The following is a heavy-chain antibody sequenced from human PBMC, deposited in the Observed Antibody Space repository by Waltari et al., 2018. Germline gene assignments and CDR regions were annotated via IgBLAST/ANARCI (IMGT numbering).Heavy chain of an antibody. CDR2: IYTSGST. V-gene: IGHV4-4*07. CDR3: ARTGIAAAGDDAFDI. Sequence: QVQLQESGPGLVKPSETLSLTCTVSGGSIRSYYWSWIRPPAGKGLEWIGRIYTSGSTNYNPSLKSRVTMSVDTSKNQFSLKLSSVTAADTAVYYCARTGIAAAGDDAFDIWGQGTMVTVSS. D-gene: IGHD6-13*01. J-gene: IGHJ3*02. CDR1: GGSIRSYY.